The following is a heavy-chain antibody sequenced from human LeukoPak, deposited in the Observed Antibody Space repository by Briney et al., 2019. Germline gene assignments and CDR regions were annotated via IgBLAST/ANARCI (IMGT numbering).Heavy chain of an antibody. D-gene: IGHD6-25*01. CDR1: GFTFSSHS. CDR3: ARALKPYGSSGTTYAFDI. V-gene: IGHV3-21*06. CDR2: ISSSSNYI. Sequence: NPGGSLRLSCAASGFTFSSHSMTWVRQARGKGLEWVSSISSSSNYIYYADSVKGRFTISRDNAKNSVSLQMNSLRAEDTAVYYCARALKPYGSSGTTYAFDIWGQGTMDTVSS. J-gene: IGHJ3*02.